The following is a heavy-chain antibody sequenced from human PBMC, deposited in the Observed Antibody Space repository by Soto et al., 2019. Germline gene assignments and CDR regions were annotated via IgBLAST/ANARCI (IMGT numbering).Heavy chain of an antibody. J-gene: IGHJ2*01. CDR3: ARYWGGDCYFDL. Sequence: QLQLQESGPVLVKPSETLSLTCTVSGGSISSSSYYWGWIRQPPGKGLEWIASIHYSGITYYNPSLNSRVTISVDTSKHQCSLKLSSATAADTAVYYCARYWGGDCYFDLWGRGNPVTASS. CDR1: GGSISSSSYY. D-gene: IGHD2-21*01. CDR2: IHYSGIT. V-gene: IGHV4-39*01.